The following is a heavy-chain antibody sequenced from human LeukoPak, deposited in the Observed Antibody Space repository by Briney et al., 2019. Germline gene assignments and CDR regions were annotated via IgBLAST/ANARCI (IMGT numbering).Heavy chain of an antibody. CDR3: AREVTALRTDFWSGYYPDAFDI. J-gene: IGHJ3*02. CDR1: GGSISSYY. CDR2: IYYSGST. D-gene: IGHD3-3*01. V-gene: IGHV4-59*12. Sequence: SEILSLTCTVSGGSISSYYWSWIRQPPGKGLEWIGYIYYSGSTNYNPSLKSRVTISVDTSKNQFSLKLSSVTAADTAVYYCAREVTALRTDFWSGYYPDAFDIWGQGTMVTVSS.